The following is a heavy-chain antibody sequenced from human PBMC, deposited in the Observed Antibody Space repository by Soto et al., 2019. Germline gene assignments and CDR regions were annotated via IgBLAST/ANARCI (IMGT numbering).Heavy chain of an antibody. CDR3: AKDQTDVTLFDY. CDR2: ISGRGVDT. Sequence: PGGSLRLSCAASGFSFSSLAMGWVRQAPGKGLEWVSSISGRGVDTLYADSVKGRFTISRDNSRNTLYLQVDSLRAEDTAVYYCAKDQTDVTLFDYWGQGTLVTVSS. D-gene: IGHD2-21*02. CDR1: GFSFSSLA. J-gene: IGHJ4*02. V-gene: IGHV3-23*01.